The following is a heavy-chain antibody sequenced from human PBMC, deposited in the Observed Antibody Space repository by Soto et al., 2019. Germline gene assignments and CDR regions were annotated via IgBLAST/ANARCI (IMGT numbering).Heavy chain of an antibody. D-gene: IGHD4-17*01. CDR2: IISGGGST. CDR1: GFTFSGYA. V-gene: IGHV3-23*01. CDR3: AKNSYGDSWNFGTDV. Sequence: EVQLLESGGGLVQPGGSLRLSCAASGFTFSGYAMTWVRHAPGKGLEWVSTIISGGGSTYYGDSVKGRFTISRDNSKNTLYLQMTSLRAEDTAVYYCAKNSYGDSWNFGTDVWGQGTAVAVSS. J-gene: IGHJ6*02.